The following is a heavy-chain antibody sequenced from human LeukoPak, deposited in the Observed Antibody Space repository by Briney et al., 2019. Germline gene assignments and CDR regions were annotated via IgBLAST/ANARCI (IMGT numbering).Heavy chain of an antibody. D-gene: IGHD6-19*01. CDR1: GGPISYYY. Sequence: KPSETLSLTCTVSGGPISYYYWSWIRQPAGGGLEWIGRIYISGSTNYNPSLKSRVTISIDKSNNQFFLKLNFVTAADTAVYYCARESPTYSSGWYKDFWGQGTLVTVSS. CDR2: IYISGST. J-gene: IGHJ4*02. CDR3: ARESPTYSSGWYKDF. V-gene: IGHV4-4*07.